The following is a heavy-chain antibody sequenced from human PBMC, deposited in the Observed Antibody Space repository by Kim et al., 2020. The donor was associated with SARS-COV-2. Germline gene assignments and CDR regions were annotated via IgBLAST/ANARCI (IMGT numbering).Heavy chain of an antibody. J-gene: IGHJ5*02. CDR3: ANETSYCSGGSCYYDP. D-gene: IGHD2-15*01. V-gene: IGHV3-23*01. CDR1: GFSFSSYA. CDR2: ISAGGGSST. Sequence: GGSLRLSCAASGFSFSSYAMSWVRQAPGKGLEWVSAISAGGGSSTYYADSVKGRFTISRDNSKNILYLHMNTLSAEDTAPYYCANETSYCSGGSCYYDP.